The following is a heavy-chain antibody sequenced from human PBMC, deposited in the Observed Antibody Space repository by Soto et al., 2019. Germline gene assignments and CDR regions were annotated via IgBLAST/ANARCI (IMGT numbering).Heavy chain of an antibody. V-gene: IGHV4-31*03. J-gene: IGHJ4*01. Sequence: SETLSLTCXVSGGSISSAAYYWSWIRHHPGKGLEWIGYISHSGSTFYNPSLKSRVIISVDTSKNQFSLSLTSVTAADTAVYYCAGDYTDGINSFDCWGHGALVTVAS. CDR2: ISHSGST. D-gene: IGHD2-2*02. CDR1: GGSISSAAYY. CDR3: AGDYTDGINSFDC.